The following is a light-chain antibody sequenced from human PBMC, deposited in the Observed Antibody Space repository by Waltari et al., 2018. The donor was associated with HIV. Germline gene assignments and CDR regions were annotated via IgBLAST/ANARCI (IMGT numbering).Light chain of an antibody. CDR2: ENN. Sequence: QSVLTQPPSVSGAPGQRPPIPCRGSSSAIGAHYVVHWYQHLPGTAPKPLIFENNNRPSGVPARCSGAKSGTSASLGITGLQADDEADYYCLSYDSRLSVSVFGPGTRVTVL. J-gene: IGLJ1*01. CDR3: LSYDSRLSVSV. V-gene: IGLV1-40*01. CDR1: SSAIGAHYV.